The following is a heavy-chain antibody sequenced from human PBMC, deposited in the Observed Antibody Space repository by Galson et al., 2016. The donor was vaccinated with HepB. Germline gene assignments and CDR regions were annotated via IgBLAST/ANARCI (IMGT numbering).Heavy chain of an antibody. CDR3: AKDYSGYYFDGTGYYNAFDY. V-gene: IGHV3-30*18. CDR1: GFTFSTYV. J-gene: IGHJ4*02. D-gene: IGHD3-22*01. CDR2: ISYDRSNK. Sequence: SLRLSCAASGFTFSTYVMHWVRQAPGKGLEWVAVISYDRSNKNYAASVKGRFTISRDNSKNTLYLEMTSLREEDTAVYYCAKDYSGYYFDGTGYYNAFDYWGQGALVTVSS.